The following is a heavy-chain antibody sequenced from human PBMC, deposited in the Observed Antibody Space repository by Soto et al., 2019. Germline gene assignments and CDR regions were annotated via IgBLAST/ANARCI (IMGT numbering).Heavy chain of an antibody. CDR2: IWYDGSNK. J-gene: IGHJ4*02. D-gene: IGHD6-19*01. CDR3: ARGLAVATKTKNFDY. CDR1: GFTFSSYG. V-gene: IGHV3-33*01. Sequence: LSLTCAASGFTFSSYGMHWVRQAPGKGLEWVAVIWYDGSNKYYADSVKGRFTISRDNSKNTLYLQMNSLRAEDTAVYYCARGLAVATKTKNFDYWGQGTLVTVSS.